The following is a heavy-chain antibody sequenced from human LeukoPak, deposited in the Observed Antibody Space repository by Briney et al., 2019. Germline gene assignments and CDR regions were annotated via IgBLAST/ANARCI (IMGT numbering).Heavy chain of an antibody. V-gene: IGHV3-7*01. J-gene: IGHJ6*03. CDR2: IKQDGSEK. D-gene: IGHD4-23*01. CDR1: GFTFSSYW. CDR3: ARVPPRGGYYYYYYYMDV. Sequence: GGSLRLSCAASGFTFSSYWMSWVCQAPGKGLEWVANIKQDGSEKYYVDSVKGRFTISRDNAKNSLYLQMNSLRAEDTAVYYCARVPPRGGYYYYYYYMDVWGKGTTVTVSS.